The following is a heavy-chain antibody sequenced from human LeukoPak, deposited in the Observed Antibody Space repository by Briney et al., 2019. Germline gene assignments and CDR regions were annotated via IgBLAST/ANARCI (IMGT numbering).Heavy chain of an antibody. Sequence: SETLSLTCTVSGYSISSGYYWGWIRQPPGKGLEWIGSIYHSGSTYYNPSLKSRVTISVDTSKNQFSLKLSSVTAADTAVYYCARARSAAGIDYWGQGTLVTVSS. V-gene: IGHV4-38-2*02. D-gene: IGHD6-13*01. J-gene: IGHJ4*02. CDR1: GYSISSGYY. CDR2: IYHSGST. CDR3: ARARSAAGIDY.